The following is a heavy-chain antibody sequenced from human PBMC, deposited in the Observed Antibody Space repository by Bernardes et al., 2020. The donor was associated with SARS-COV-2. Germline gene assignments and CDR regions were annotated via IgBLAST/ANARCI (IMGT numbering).Heavy chain of an antibody. Sequence: SETLSLTCTVSGSSISISSYFWAWVRQAPGKGLEWIAHIYYSGATYYNPSLKSRVTISVDTSKNQFSLKLTSVTATDTAVYYCARLVGGTYLLVYWGHGTLFTVSS. CDR1: GSSISISSYF. D-gene: IGHD1-26*01. V-gene: IGHV4-39*01. CDR2: IYYSGAT. CDR3: ARLVGGTYLLVY. J-gene: IGHJ4*01.